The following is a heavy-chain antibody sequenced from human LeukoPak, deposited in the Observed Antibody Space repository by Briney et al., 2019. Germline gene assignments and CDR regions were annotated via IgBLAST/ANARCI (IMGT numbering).Heavy chain of an antibody. CDR2: IYTSGST. CDR1: GGSISSYY. CDR3: ARAGDSSGYEYYFDY. J-gene: IGHJ4*02. Sequence: SETLSLTXTVSGGSISSYYWSWIGQPAGKGLEWIGRIYTSGSTNYNPSLKSRVTMSVDTSKNQFSLKLSSVTAADTAVYYCARAGDSSGYEYYFDYWGQGTLVTVSS. V-gene: IGHV4-4*07. D-gene: IGHD3-22*01.